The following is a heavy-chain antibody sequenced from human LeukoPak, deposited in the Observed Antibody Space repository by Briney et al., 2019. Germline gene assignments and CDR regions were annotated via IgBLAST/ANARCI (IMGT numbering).Heavy chain of an antibody. CDR2: IYSGGST. D-gene: IGHD1-7*01. Sequence: GGSLRLSCAASGFTVSSNYMSWVRQAPGKGLEWVSVIYSGGSTYYADSVKGRFTISRDNSKNTLYLQMNSLRAEDTAVYYCAKENWNYGYYYYYYGMDVWGQGTTVTVSS. CDR3: AKENWNYGYYYYYYGMDV. J-gene: IGHJ6*02. CDR1: GFTVSSNY. V-gene: IGHV3-53*05.